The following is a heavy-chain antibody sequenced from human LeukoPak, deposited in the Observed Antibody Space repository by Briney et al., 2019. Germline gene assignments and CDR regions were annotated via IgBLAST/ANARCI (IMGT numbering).Heavy chain of an antibody. CDR3: ARHDFWSGYYDGGAFDI. CDR2: INPNSGGT. J-gene: IGHJ3*02. Sequence: ASVKVSCKASGYTFTGYYMHWVRQAPGQGLEWMGWINPNSGGTNYAQKFQGRVTMTRDTSISTAYMELSRLRSDDTAVYYCARHDFWSGYYDGGAFDIWGQGTMVTVSS. V-gene: IGHV1-2*02. D-gene: IGHD3-3*01. CDR1: GYTFTGYY.